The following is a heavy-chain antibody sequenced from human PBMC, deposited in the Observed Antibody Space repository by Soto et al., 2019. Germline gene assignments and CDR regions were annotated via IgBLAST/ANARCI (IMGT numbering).Heavy chain of an antibody. CDR3: ARGTPPDGDYVYYYYSFWDF. J-gene: IGHJ6*03. V-gene: IGHV4-34*01. Sequence: PSETLSLTCAVYGGSFSGYYWSWIRQPPGKGLEWIGEINHSGSTNYNPSLKSRVTISVDTSKNQFSLKLSSVTAADTAVYYFARGTPPDGDYVYYYYSFWDFWGKGPTVPVS. CDR2: INHSGST. CDR1: GGSFSGYY. D-gene: IGHD3-22*01.